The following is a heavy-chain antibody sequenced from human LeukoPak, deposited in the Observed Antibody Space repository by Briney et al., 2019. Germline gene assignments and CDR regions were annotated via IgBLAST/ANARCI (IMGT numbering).Heavy chain of an antibody. D-gene: IGHD6-13*01. CDR2: INPDSGNT. Sequence: ASVKVSCKASGYIFTGYYMYWVRQAPGQGLEWMGWINPDSGNTGYAQKFQGRVTITRNTSISTAYMELSSLRSEDTAVYYCARSRQQLVFRGDAFDIWGQGTMVTVSS. CDR3: ARSRQQLVFRGDAFDI. J-gene: IGHJ3*02. CDR1: GYIFTGYY. V-gene: IGHV1-8*03.